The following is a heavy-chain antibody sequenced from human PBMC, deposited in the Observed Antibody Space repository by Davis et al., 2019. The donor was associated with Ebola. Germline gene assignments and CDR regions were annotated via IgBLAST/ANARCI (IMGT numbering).Heavy chain of an antibody. CDR1: GGSFSGYY. CDR2: INHSGST. D-gene: IGHD2-2*03. CDR3: ARDGYCSSTSCYNWFDP. J-gene: IGHJ5*02. V-gene: IGHV4-34*01. Sequence: MPGGSLRLSCAVYGGSFSGYYWSWIRQPPGKGLEWIGEINHSGSTNYNPSLKSRVTISVDTSKNQFSLKLSSVTAADTAVYYCARDGYCSSTSCYNWFDPWGQGTLVTVSS.